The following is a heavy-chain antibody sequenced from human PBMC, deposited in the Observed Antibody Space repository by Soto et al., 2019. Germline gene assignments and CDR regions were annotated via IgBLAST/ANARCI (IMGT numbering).Heavy chain of an antibody. V-gene: IGHV4-59*01. D-gene: IGHD2-21*02. CDR3: ARARSTAWYFDL. CDR2: IYYSGST. CDR1: GGSISSYY. J-gene: IGHJ2*01. Sequence: QVQLQESGPGLVKPSETLSLTCTVSGGSISSYYWSWIRQPPGKGLEWMGDIYYSGSTNYNPSLKSRVTISVDTSKNQFSLKLSSVTAADTAVYYCARARSTAWYFDLWGRGTLVTVSS.